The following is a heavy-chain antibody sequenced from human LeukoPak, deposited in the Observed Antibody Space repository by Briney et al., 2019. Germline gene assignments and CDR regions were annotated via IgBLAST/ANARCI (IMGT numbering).Heavy chain of an antibody. CDR3: AKIGRRSGYLNYFDY. CDR2: ISGSGIST. Sequence: GGSLRLSCAASGFTFRSYAMSWVRQAPGKGLEWVSTISGSGISTYYSDSVKGRFTISRDNSKNTLYLQVNSLRAEDTAIYYCAKIGRRSGYLNYFDYWGQGTLVTVSS. V-gene: IGHV3-23*01. J-gene: IGHJ4*02. CDR1: GFTFRSYA. D-gene: IGHD3-3*01.